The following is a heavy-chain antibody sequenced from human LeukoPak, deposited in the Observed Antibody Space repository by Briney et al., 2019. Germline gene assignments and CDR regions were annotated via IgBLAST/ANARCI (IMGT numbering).Heavy chain of an antibody. V-gene: IGHV4-59*01. D-gene: IGHD6-13*01. CDR1: GGSISSYY. CDR3: ARGTLLNRVYDY. CDR2: IYYSGST. Sequence: PSETLSLTCTVSGGSISSYYWSWIRQPPGKGLEWIGYIYYSGSTNYNPSLKSRVTISVDTSKNQFSLKLSSVTAADTAMYYCARGTLLNRVYDYWGQGTLVTVSS. J-gene: IGHJ4*02.